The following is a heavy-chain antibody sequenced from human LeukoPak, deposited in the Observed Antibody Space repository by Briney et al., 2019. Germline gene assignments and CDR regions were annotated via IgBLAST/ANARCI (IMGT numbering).Heavy chain of an antibody. V-gene: IGHV4-59*01. D-gene: IGHD4-17*01. CDR1: GGSISSYY. CDR2: IYYSGST. Sequence: KPSETLSLTCTVSGGSISSYYWSWIRQPPGKGLEWIGYIYYSGSTNYNPSLKSRVTMSVDTSKNQFSLNLSSVTAADTAVYYCASLMTTVTTGDYWGQGTLVTVSS. CDR3: ASLMTTVTTGDY. J-gene: IGHJ4*02.